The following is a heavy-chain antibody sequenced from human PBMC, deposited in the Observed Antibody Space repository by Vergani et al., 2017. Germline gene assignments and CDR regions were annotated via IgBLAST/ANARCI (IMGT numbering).Heavy chain of an antibody. D-gene: IGHD3-3*01. V-gene: IGHV4-30-4*01. J-gene: IGHJ6*04. Sequence: QVQLQESGPGLVKPSQTLSLTCTVSGGSINNGDYYWSWIRQPPGKGLEWIGYIYYTGSTYYNPSLKSRVTISEDTSKNQFSLKLISVTAADTAVYYCARDSSITIFGVPLDVWGKGTTVTVSS. CDR1: GGSINNGDYY. CDR2: IYYTGST. CDR3: ARDSSITIFGVPLDV.